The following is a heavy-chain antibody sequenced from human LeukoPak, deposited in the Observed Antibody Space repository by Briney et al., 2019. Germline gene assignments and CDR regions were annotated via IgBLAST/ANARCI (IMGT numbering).Heavy chain of an antibody. J-gene: IGHJ6*03. D-gene: IGHD4-17*01. CDR1: GYTFTSYG. CDR3: ARGSIGLRDYHYMDV. CDR2: ISCVKVNT. V-gene: IGHV1-18*04. Sequence: ASVKVSCKASGYTFTSYGINWVRQAPGQGLEWMGWISCVKVNTHYAQNLQGRVTVTIHTSTSTAYMELRSLRSDDTGIYFCARGSIGLRDYHYMDVWGKGTTITVSS.